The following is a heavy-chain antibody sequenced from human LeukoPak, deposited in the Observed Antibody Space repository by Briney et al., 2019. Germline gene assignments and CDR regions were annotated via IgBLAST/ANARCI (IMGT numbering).Heavy chain of an antibody. V-gene: IGHV3-53*01. CDR1: GFTVSSNY. CDR3: ARDGSSRSLQY. J-gene: IGHJ1*01. Sequence: GGSLRLSRAASGFTVSSNYMSWVRQAPGKGLEWVSLIHRDDCTYYADSVKGRFTISRDNSKNTLYLQMNSLRAEDTAVYYCARDGSSRSLQYWGQGTLVTVSS. CDR2: IHRDDCT.